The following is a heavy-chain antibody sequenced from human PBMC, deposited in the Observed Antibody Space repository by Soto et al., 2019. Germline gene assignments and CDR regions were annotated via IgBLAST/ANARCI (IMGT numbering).Heavy chain of an antibody. CDR2: IYYSGST. J-gene: IGHJ6*02. D-gene: IGHD3-3*01. Sequence: QVQLQELGPGLVKPSRTLSLTCTVSGGSITSGGHYWSWIRQHPGKGLEWIGYIYYSGSTYYNPSLKSRVTISIDTSKNHFSLKVRSVTVADTAVYYCARDQGGITIFGVPYGMDVWGQGTTVTVSS. CDR1: GGSITSGGHY. V-gene: IGHV4-31*03. CDR3: ARDQGGITIFGVPYGMDV.